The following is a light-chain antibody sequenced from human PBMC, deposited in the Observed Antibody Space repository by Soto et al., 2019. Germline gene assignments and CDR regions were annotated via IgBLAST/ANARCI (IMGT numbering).Light chain of an antibody. Sequence: QAVRTEPRSASGTPGQRVTISCSGSSSNIGSNTVNWYHQFPGTAPRLLIYSNNQRPSGVPDRFSGSKSGTSASLAISGLQSEDEADYYCASWDDCLNGYVFGTGTKVTVL. CDR2: SNN. J-gene: IGLJ1*01. CDR1: SSNIGSNT. V-gene: IGLV1-44*01. CDR3: ASWDDCLNGYV.